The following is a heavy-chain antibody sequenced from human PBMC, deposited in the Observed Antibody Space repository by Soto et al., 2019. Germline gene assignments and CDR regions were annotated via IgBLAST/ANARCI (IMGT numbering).Heavy chain of an antibody. CDR1: GFTFSTYG. D-gene: IGHD2-15*01. CDR2: IWYDGTNK. CDR3: ATQRQAATGFDF. V-gene: IGHV3-33*01. J-gene: IGHJ4*02. Sequence: QMQLVESGGGVVQSGTSRRLSCAASGFTFSTYGMHWVRQAPGKGLEWVAVIWYDGTNKFYGDAAKGRFTISRDNSLNTLYLQMDNLRVDDTAIYYCATQRQAATGFDFWGQGTLVSVSS.